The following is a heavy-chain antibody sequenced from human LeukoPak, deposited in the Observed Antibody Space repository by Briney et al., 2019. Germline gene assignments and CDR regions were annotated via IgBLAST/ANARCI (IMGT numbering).Heavy chain of an antibody. Sequence: GASVKVSSKASGYTFTGYYMHWVRHAPGQGREWMGWINPNSGGTNYAQKFQGRVTMTRDTSISTAYMALSRLRSDDTAVYYCARPNCSGRSCYLYNWLDPWGQGTLVTVSS. J-gene: IGHJ5*02. CDR3: ARPNCSGRSCYLYNWLDP. CDR2: INPNSGGT. D-gene: IGHD2-15*01. V-gene: IGHV1-2*02. CDR1: GYTFTGYY.